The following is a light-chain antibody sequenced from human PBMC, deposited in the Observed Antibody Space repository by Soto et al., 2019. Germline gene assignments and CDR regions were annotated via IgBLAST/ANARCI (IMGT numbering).Light chain of an antibody. CDR2: AAS. J-gene: IGKJ4*01. CDR3: QQSYTSPPLT. Sequence: DIQLTQSPSSLPASVGDRVTITCRASQNIDMYLSWYQQKPGRAPKLLIYAASTLQNGVPTRFSGSGSGTHFSLTISGLQPEDSATYYCQQSYTSPPLTFGAGTKVEIK. CDR1: QNIDMY. V-gene: IGKV1-39*01.